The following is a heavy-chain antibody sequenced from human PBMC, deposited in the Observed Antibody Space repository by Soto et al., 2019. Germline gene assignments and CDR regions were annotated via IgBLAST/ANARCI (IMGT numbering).Heavy chain of an antibody. V-gene: IGHV3-21*01. CDR1: GFTFGTFT. CDR2: IGTTSTYI. CDR3: ARVMCGDCSSYYYYSMDV. J-gene: IGHJ6*02. D-gene: IGHD2-21*02. Sequence: NPGGSLRLSCAASGFTFGTFTMSWVRQAPGKGLEWVSSIGTTSTYIYYADSVRGRFTISRDNAKNSLYLQMNSLRAEDTAVYFCARVMCGDCSSYYYYSMDVWGQGTTVTVSS.